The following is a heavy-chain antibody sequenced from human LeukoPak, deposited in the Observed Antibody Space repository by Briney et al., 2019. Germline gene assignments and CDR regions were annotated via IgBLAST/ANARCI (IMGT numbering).Heavy chain of an antibody. D-gene: IGHD2-15*01. V-gene: IGHV3-23*01. CDR3: AGCSGGSCYGGFDP. CDR2: ISGSGGST. CDR1: GFTFSSYA. Sequence: PGGSLRLSCAASGFTFSSYAMSWVRQAPGKGLDWVSAISGSGGSTYYADSVKGRFTISRDNSKNTLYLQMNSLRAEDTAVYYCAGCSGGSCYGGFDPWGQGTLVTVSS. J-gene: IGHJ5*02.